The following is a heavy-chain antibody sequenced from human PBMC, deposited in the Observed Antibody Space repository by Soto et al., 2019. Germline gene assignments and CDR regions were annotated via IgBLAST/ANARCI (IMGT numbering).Heavy chain of an antibody. Sequence: SETLSLTCTVSGGSISSYFWSLIRQSPGKGLEWIGYIYYNGNTNYNPSLASRVTISVDTSKNHFSLKLNSVTVADTAVYYCARGGASSRWLDPWGQGTLVTVSS. CDR3: ARGGASSRWLDP. D-gene: IGHD3-10*01. CDR1: GGSISSYF. CDR2: IYYNGNT. J-gene: IGHJ5*02. V-gene: IGHV4-59*01.